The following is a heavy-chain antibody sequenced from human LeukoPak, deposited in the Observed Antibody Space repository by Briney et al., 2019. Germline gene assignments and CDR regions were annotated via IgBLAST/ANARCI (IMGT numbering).Heavy chain of an antibody. CDR3: ARHRRLRRQSAHFDY. CDR2: IYYSGST. J-gene: IGHJ4*02. Sequence: KASQTLSLTCTVSGGSISSGDYYWSWIRQPPGKGLEWIGYIYYSGSTNYNPSLKSRVTISVDTSKNQFSLKLSSVTAADTAVYYCARHRRLRRQSAHFDYWGQGTLVTVSS. V-gene: IGHV4-61*08. CDR1: GGSISSGDYY.